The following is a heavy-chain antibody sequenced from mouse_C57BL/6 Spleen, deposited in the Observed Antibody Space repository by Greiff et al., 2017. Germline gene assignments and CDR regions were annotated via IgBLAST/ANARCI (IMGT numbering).Heavy chain of an antibody. D-gene: IGHD4-1*01. Sequence: EVQLVESGGGLVKPGGSLKLSCAASGFTFSDYGMHWVRQAPEKGLEWVAYISSGGSTTYYADTVKGRFTISRYKAKDTLFLQMTSLRSEYTAMYYCASKTIRWDVYAMDYWGQGTSVTVSS. CDR1: GFTFSDYG. J-gene: IGHJ4*01. V-gene: IGHV5-17*01. CDR3: ASKTIRWDVYAMDY. CDR2: ISSGGSTT.